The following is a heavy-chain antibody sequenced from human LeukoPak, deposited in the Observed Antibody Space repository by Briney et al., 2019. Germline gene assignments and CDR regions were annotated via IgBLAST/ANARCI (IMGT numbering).Heavy chain of an antibody. CDR1: GNYW. D-gene: IGHD2-2*01. CDR3: VSFYETY. CDR2: INSDGSWT. V-gene: IGHV3-74*01. J-gene: IGHJ4*02. Sequence: GGSLRLSCAASGNYWMHWVRQAPGKGLVWVTHINSDGSWTGYADSVKGRFTISKDNAKNTVYLQMNNLRAEDTAVYYCVSFYETYWGRGTLVTVS.